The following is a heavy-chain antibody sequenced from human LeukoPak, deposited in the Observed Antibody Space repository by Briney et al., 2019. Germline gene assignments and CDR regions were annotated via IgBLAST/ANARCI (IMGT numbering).Heavy chain of an antibody. V-gene: IGHV3-74*01. CDR1: GFTFSSYW. CDR2: INSDGSST. CDR3: ASLITEGYCSGGSCYGPDRY. Sequence: PGGSLRLSCAASGFTFSSYWMHWVRQAPGKGLVWVSCINSDGSSTSYADSVKGRFTISRDNAKNTLYLQMNSLRAEDTAVYYCASLITEGYCSGGSCYGPDRYWGQGTLVTVSS. J-gene: IGHJ4*02. D-gene: IGHD2-15*01.